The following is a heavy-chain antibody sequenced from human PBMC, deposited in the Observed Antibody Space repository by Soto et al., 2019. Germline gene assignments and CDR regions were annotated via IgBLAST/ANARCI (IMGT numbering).Heavy chain of an antibody. D-gene: IGHD5-18*01. CDR1: VGSVNSDYYY. CDR2: IYHSGRT. V-gene: IGHV4-61*01. CDR3: AREYSTSPEAFDL. Sequence: SETLSLTCTVSVGSVNSDYYYWSWIRQPPGKGLEWIGYIYHSGRTNYNPSLESRVTISLDASRNQFSLKLSSVTAADTAVFYCAREYSTSPEAFDLWGQGTLVTVSS. J-gene: IGHJ4*02.